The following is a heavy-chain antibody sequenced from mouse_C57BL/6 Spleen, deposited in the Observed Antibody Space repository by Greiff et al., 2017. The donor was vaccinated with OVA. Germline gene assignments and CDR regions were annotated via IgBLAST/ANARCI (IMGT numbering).Heavy chain of an antibody. V-gene: IGHV5-9-1*02. J-gene: IGHJ4*01. Sequence: EVKVVESGEGLVKPGGSLKLSCAASGFTFSSYAMSWVRQTPEKRLEWVAYISSGGDYIYYADTVKGRFTISRDNARNTLYLQMSSLKSEDTAMYYCTRGAYFYAMDYWGQGTSVTVSS. CDR1: GFTFSSYA. D-gene: IGHD2-10*01. CDR3: TRGAYFYAMDY. CDR2: ISSGGDYI.